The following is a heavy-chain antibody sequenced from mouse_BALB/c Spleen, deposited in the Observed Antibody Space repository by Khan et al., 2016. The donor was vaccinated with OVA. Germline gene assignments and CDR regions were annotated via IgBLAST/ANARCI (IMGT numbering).Heavy chain of an antibody. CDR2: IRDKANGYTT. CDR3: AREWEFYAMDY. Sequence: EVELVEPGGGLVQPGGSLRLSCATSGFTFTDYYMTWVRQPPGKALEWLGFIRDKANGYTTEYSASVRGRFTISRDNFQSILYLQMNYLRAEDSATYYCAREWEFYAMDYWGQGTSVTVSS. D-gene: IGHD4-1*01. CDR1: GFTFTDYY. J-gene: IGHJ4*01. V-gene: IGHV7-3*02.